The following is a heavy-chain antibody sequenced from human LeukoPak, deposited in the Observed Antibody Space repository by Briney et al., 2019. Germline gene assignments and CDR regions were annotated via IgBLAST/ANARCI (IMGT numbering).Heavy chain of an antibody. V-gene: IGHV3-15*01. J-gene: IGHJ4*02. Sequence: GGSLRLSCAASGFTFSNVWMSWVRQVPGKGVEGVGRIKSKSDGGAAEFTAPVRGRFTISRDDAKNTLYLQMKSLKTEDTAVYYCTTEWIQLFDFWGQGTLVTVSS. D-gene: IGHD5-18*01. CDR2: IKSKSDGGAA. CDR1: GFTFSNVW. CDR3: TTEWIQLFDF.